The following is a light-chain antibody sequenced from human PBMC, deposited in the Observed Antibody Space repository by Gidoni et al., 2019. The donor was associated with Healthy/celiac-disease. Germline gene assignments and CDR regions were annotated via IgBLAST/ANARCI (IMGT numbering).Light chain of an antibody. CDR1: QSVLYSSSNKNY. V-gene: IGKV4-1*01. CDR2: WAS. J-gene: IGKJ1*01. Sequence: DIVMTPSPDSLAVSLGERATINCKSSQSVLYSSSNKNYLAWYQQKPGQPPKLLIYWASTRESGVPDRFSGSGSGTDFTLTISSLQAEDVAVYYCQQYYSTPRTFGQGTKVEIK. CDR3: QQYYSTPRT.